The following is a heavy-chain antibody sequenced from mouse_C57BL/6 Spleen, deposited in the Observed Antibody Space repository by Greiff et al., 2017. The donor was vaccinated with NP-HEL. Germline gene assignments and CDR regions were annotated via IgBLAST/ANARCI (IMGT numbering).Heavy chain of an antibody. CDR1: GYTFTDYE. CDR2: IEPETGGT. V-gene: IGHV1-15*01. J-gene: IGHJ4*01. D-gene: IGHD3-2*02. CDR3: SRQLRLRYHYAMDY. Sequence: QVQLKQSGAELVRPGASVTLSCKASGYTFTDYEMHWVKQTPVHGLEWIGAIEPETGGTAYNQKFKGKAILTADKSSSTAYMELRSLTSEDSAVYYCSRQLRLRYHYAMDYWGQGTSVTVSS.